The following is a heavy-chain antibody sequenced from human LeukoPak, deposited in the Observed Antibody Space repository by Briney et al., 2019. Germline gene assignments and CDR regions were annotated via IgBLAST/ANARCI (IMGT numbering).Heavy chain of an antibody. Sequence: ASVKVSCKASGYTFTSYDINWARQATGQGLEWMGWMNPNSGNTGYAQKFQGRATMTKNTSITTAYMELSSLRSEDTAVYYCARALSWTTDSFYYMDVWGKGTTVTVSS. V-gene: IGHV1-8*01. J-gene: IGHJ6*03. D-gene: IGHD3/OR15-3a*01. CDR3: ARALSWTTDSFYYMDV. CDR1: GYTFTSYD. CDR2: MNPNSGNT.